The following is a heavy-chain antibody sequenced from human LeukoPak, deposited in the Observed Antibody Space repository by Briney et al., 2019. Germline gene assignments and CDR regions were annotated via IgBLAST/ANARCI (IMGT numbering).Heavy chain of an antibody. CDR1: GFTFSTYA. Sequence: PGGSLSLSCAASGFTFSTYAMSWVRQAPGKGLEWVSGITGSGGDTYYADSVKGRFTISRDNSKNTLYLQMNGLRAEDTAVYYCARRSCGDYWGQGTLVTVSS. CDR3: ARRSCGDY. CDR2: ITGSGGDT. D-gene: IGHD2-21*01. J-gene: IGHJ4*02. V-gene: IGHV3-23*01.